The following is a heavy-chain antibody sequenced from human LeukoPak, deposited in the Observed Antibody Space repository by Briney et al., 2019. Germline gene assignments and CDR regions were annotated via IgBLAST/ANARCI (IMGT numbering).Heavy chain of an antibody. J-gene: IGHJ4*02. D-gene: IGHD6-19*01. CDR3: ARDLISSGYYS. CDR2: ISIGGINI. CDR1: GFTFSDYY. V-gene: IGHV3-11*01. Sequence: GGPLRLSCAASGFTFSDYYMSWIRQAPGKGLEWISYISIGGINIYYADSVKGRFTISRDDAKNSLYLQMNSLRAEDTAVYYCARDLISSGYYSWGQGTLVAVSS.